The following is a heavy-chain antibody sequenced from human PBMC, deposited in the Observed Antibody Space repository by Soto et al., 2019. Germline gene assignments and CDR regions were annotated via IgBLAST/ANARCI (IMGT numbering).Heavy chain of an antibody. CDR2: ISAYNGNT. V-gene: IGHV1-18*04. Sequence: GGSVKVSCKASGYTFTSYGISWVRQAPGQGLEWMGWISAYNGNTNYAQKLQGRVTMTTDTSTSTAYMELRSLRSDDTAVYYCARDDATYYYDSSGYYYGSGLYYYYGMDVWGQGTTVTVSS. D-gene: IGHD3-22*01. CDR1: GYTFTSYG. J-gene: IGHJ6*02. CDR3: ARDDATYYYDSSGYYYGSGLYYYYGMDV.